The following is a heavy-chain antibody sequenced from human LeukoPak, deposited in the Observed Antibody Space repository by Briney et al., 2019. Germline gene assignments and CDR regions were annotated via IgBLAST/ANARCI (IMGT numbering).Heavy chain of an antibody. Sequence: SGPTLVKPTQTLTLTCTFSGFSLRTTGVGVGWVRQPPGKALEWLALIYWDDNKLYSPSLRSRVTITKDTSKNQVVLTMTNTAPVDTATYYCAHYGDYRFLYYFDHWGQGALVTVSS. CDR1: GFSLRTTGVG. CDR2: IYWDDNK. V-gene: IGHV2-5*02. CDR3: AHYGDYRFLYYFDH. D-gene: IGHD4-17*01. J-gene: IGHJ4*02.